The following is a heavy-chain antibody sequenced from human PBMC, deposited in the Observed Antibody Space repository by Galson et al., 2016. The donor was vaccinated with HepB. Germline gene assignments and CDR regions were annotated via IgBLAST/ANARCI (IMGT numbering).Heavy chain of an antibody. J-gene: IGHJ4*02. CDR3: ARDMGRQGGFDY. D-gene: IGHD3-10*01. CDR2: IYNSGST. Sequence: TLSLTCTVSGGSVSIGNYYWSWIRQPPGKGLEWIGNIYNSGSTKYNPSLKSRVTISVDTSKNQFSLKVSSVTAADTAVYYCARDMGRQGGFDYWGQGTVVTVSA. CDR1: GGSVSIGNYY. V-gene: IGHV4-61*01.